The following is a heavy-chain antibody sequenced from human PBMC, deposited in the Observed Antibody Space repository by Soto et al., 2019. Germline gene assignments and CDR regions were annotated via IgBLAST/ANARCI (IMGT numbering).Heavy chain of an antibody. CDR1: GGSISSSNW. J-gene: IGHJ4*02. CDR2: IYHSGST. CDR3: ARTAGDPVFDC. V-gene: IGHV4-4*02. D-gene: IGHD3-10*01. Sequence: QVQLQESGPGLVKPSGTLSLTCAVSGGSISSSNWWSWVRQPPGKGLEWIGEIYHSGSTNYNPSLQSRVAISVDKSKNQCSLKLSSVTAADTAVYYCARTAGDPVFDCWGQGTLVTVSS.